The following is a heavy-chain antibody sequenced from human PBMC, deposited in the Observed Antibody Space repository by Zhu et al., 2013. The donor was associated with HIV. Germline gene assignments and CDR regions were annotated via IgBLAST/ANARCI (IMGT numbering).Heavy chain of an antibody. D-gene: IGHD3-16*01. CDR2: IYHTGST. Sequence: QVQLVQSGAEVKKPGASVKISCKASGYSFNNDFMHWVRQAPGQGLEWMGIIYHTGSTDYAQKFQGRVTMTRDTSTSTVYMELSSLRSEDTAVYYCAREPSWEKYASGGSADVWGQGTTVTVSS. CDR3: AREPSWEKYASGGSADV. J-gene: IGHJ6*02. V-gene: IGHV1-46*02. CDR1: GYSFNNDF.